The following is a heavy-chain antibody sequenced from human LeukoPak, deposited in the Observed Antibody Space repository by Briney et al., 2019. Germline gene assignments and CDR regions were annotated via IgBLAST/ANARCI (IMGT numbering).Heavy chain of an antibody. V-gene: IGHV4-30-4*01. D-gene: IGHD3-10*01. CDR1: GGSISSGDYY. J-gene: IGHJ4*02. Sequence: SETLSLTCTVSGGSISSGDYYWSWIRQPPGKGLEWIGYIYYSGSTYYNPSLKSRVTISVDTSKNQFSLKLSSVTAADTAVYYCARTRRITMVRGAIGRSYFDYWGQGTLVTVSS. CDR3: ARTRRITMVRGAIGRSYFDY. CDR2: IYYSGST.